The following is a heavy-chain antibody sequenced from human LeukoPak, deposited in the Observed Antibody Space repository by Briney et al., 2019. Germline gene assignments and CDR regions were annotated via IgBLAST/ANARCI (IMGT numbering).Heavy chain of an antibody. CDR2: ISYDGSNK. CDR3: AKDPGSSGSTLDY. V-gene: IGHV3-30*18. D-gene: IGHD6-19*01. J-gene: IGHJ4*02. Sequence: PGRSLRLSCAASGFTFSSYGMHWVRQAPGKGLEWVAVISYDGSNKYYADSVKGRFTISRDNSKNTLYLQMNSLRAEDTAVYYCAKDPGSSGSTLDYWGQGTLVTVSS. CDR1: GFTFSSYG.